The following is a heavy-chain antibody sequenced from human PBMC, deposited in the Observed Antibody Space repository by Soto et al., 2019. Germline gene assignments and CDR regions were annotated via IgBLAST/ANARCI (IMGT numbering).Heavy chain of an antibody. CDR2: INPSGAST. D-gene: IGHD4-4*01. CDR3: ARDRDYTGNVWCDR. J-gene: IGHJ5*02. Sequence: ASVKVSCKASGYVFSSYYMHWVRQAPGQGLEWMGIINPSGASTSYAQKFQGRVTMTRETSTSKLYMELSSLRSEDTAVYYCARDRDYTGNVWCDRWGKGNLVTVSS. V-gene: IGHV1-46*01. CDR1: GYVFSSYY.